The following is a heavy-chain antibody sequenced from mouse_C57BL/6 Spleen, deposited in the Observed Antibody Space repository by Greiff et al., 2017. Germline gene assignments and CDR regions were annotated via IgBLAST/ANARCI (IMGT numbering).Heavy chain of an antibody. CDR3: ARSGSYWYCDV. CDR1: GYAFSSYW. CDR2: IYPGDGDT. Sequence: VQLQQPGAELVKPGASVKISCKASGYAFSSYWMNWVKQRPGKGLEWIGQIYPGDGDTNYNGKFKGKATLTADKSSSTAYMQLSSLASEDSAVYFCARSGSYWYCDVWGTGTTVTVSS. D-gene: IGHD3-1*01. V-gene: IGHV1-80*01. J-gene: IGHJ1*03.